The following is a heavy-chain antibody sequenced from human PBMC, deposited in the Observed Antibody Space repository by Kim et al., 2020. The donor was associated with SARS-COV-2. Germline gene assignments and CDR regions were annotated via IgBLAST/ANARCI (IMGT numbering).Heavy chain of an antibody. CDR3: ASSKGPVWY. V-gene: IGHV4-59*01. D-gene: IGHD4-4*01. CDR2: RGRP. J-gene: IGHJ4*02. Sequence: RGRPNYHPTLKRRVTISVDTSKNQFSLRLSSVTAADTAVYYCASSKGPVWYWGQGTLVTVSS.